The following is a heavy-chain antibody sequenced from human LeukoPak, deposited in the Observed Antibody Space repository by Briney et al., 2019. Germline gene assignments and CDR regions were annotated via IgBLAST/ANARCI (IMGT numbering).Heavy chain of an antibody. V-gene: IGHV3-23*01. J-gene: IGHJ4*02. CDR3: AKGQSITMIVVAAGSWYYFDY. D-gene: IGHD3-22*01. CDR2: ISGSGGST. Sequence: GGSLRLSCAASGFTFSSYAMSWVRQAPGKGLEWVSAISGSGGSTYYADSVKGRFTISRDNSKNTLYLQMNSLRAEDTAVYYCAKGQSITMIVVAAGSWYYFDYWGQGTLVTVSS. CDR1: GFTFSSYA.